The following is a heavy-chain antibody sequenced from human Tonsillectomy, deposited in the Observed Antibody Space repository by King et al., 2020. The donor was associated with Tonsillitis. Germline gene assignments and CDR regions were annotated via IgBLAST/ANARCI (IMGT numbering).Heavy chain of an antibody. J-gene: IGHJ6*02. CDR1: GFTFSSYN. V-gene: IGHV3-21*01. CDR2: ISSSSSYI. CDR3: ARGRYCSSTSCYPSLSGYYGMDF. Sequence: VQLVESGGGLVKPGGSLRLSCAASGFTFSSYNMNWVRQAPGKGLEWVSSISSSSSYIYYADSVKGRFTISRDNAKNSLYLQMNSLRAEDTAVYYCARGRYCSSTSCYPSLSGYYGMDFWGQGTTVTVSS. D-gene: IGHD2-2*01.